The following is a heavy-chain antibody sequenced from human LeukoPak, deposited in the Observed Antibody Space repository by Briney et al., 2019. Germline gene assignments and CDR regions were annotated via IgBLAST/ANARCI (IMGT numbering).Heavy chain of an antibody. D-gene: IGHD3-10*01. CDR1: GYTFTTYY. V-gene: IGHV1-46*01. CDR3: ARNVGSGFDI. CDR2: INPSGGST. Sequence: GASVKVSCKASGYTFTTYYIQWARQAPGQGLEWMGFINPSGGSTSYAQKFQDRVTMTSDTSTSTVYMELSSLRSEDMAVYYCARNVGSGFDIWGQGTVVTVSS. J-gene: IGHJ3*02.